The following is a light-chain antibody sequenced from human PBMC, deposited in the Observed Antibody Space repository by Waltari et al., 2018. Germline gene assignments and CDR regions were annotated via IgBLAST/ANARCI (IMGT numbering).Light chain of an antibody. Sequence: QSAPTQPASVSGSPGQSITISCTGTSSDVGGYGFVSWHQQYPGKAPKVMIYGVNNRPSGVSNRFSGSKSGNTASLSISGLQADDEADYYCSSYTTSGTLVFGTGTKVTVL. CDR2: GVN. V-gene: IGLV2-14*01. CDR1: SSDVGGYGF. CDR3: SSYTTSGTLV. J-gene: IGLJ1*01.